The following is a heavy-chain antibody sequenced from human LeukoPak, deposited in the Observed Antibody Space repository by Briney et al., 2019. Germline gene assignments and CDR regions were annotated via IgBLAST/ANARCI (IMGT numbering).Heavy chain of an antibody. Sequence: ASVKVSCKASGYTFTNYDINWVRQATGQGLEWMGWMNPNSGNTGYAQKFQDRVTMTRNTSISTAYMELSSLRSEDTAFYYCARVNCSSTSCRSKVLDYWGQGTLVTVSS. J-gene: IGHJ4*02. CDR3: ARVNCSSTSCRSKVLDY. CDR1: GYTFTNYD. CDR2: MNPNSGNT. D-gene: IGHD2-2*01. V-gene: IGHV1-8*01.